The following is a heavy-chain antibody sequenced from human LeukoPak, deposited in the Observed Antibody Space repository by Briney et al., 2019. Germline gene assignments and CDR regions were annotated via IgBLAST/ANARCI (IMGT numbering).Heavy chain of an antibody. CDR2: INPSGGST. CDR1: GYTFTSYY. J-gene: IGHJ6*03. Sequence: ASVKVSCKASGYTFTSYYMHWVRQAPGQGLEWMGIINPSGGSTSYAQKFQGRVTMTRDTSTSTVYMELSSLRSEDTAVYYRARDRGGDYGRGRYYYYYYMDVWGKGTTVTVSS. CDR3: ARDRGGDYGRGRYYYYYYMDV. V-gene: IGHV1-46*01. D-gene: IGHD4-17*01.